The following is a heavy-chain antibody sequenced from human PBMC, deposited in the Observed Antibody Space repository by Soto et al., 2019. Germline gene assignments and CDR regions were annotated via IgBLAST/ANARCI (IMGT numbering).Heavy chain of an antibody. CDR1: GFSVSSTY. CDR3: SRDYASGAYDY. V-gene: IGHV3-53*02. CDR2: LSDGGSS. Sequence: DVHVVETGGDLIQPGGSLRLSCAASGFSVSSTYMSWVRQAPGKGLEWVSTLSDGGSSHYADSVTGRFSVSRDNSKNTLYLQMNGLRADDTAIYYCSRDYASGAYDYRGQGTPVTVSS. J-gene: IGHJ4*02. D-gene: IGHD5-12*01.